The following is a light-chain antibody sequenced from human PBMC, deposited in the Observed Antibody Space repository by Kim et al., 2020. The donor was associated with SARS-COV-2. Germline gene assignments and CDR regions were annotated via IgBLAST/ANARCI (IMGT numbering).Light chain of an antibody. V-gene: IGLV3-19*01. CDR2: GKN. CDR3: NSRDSRGNHVV. Sequence: SSELTQDPAVPVALGQTVRITCQGDSLRSYYASWYQQKPGHAPVLVIYGKNNRPSGIPDRFSGSSSGNTASLTITGAQAEDEADYYCNSRDSRGNHVVFG. CDR1: SLRSYY. J-gene: IGLJ2*01.